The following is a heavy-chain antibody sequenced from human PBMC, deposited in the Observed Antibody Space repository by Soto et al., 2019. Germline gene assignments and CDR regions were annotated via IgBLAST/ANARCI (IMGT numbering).Heavy chain of an antibody. Sequence: GGSLRLSCAASGFTFSSYAMSWVRQAPGKGLEWVSAISGSGGSTYYADSVKGRFTISRDNSKNTLYLQMNSLRAEDTAVYYCANGGGGGYCSSTSCSLITMVRGVSAPFDYWGQGTLVTVSS. J-gene: IGHJ4*02. CDR1: GFTFSSYA. CDR2: ISGSGGST. CDR3: ANGGGGGYCSSTSCSLITMVRGVSAPFDY. D-gene: IGHD2-2*01. V-gene: IGHV3-23*01.